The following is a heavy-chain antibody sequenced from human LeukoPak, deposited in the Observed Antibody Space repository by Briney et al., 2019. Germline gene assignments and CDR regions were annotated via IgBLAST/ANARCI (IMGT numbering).Heavy chain of an antibody. Sequence: SVTVSCKASGGTFSSYAISWVRQAPGQGLEWMGGIIPIFGTANYAQKFQGRVTITADESTSTAYMELSSLRSEDTAVYYCAIQQLLQEVFDYWGQGTLVTVSS. CDR3: AIQQLLQEVFDY. J-gene: IGHJ4*02. V-gene: IGHV1-69*13. CDR2: IIPIFGTA. CDR1: GGTFSSYA. D-gene: IGHD6-13*01.